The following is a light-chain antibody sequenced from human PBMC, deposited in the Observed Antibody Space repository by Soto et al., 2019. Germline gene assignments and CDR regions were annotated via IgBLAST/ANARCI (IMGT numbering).Light chain of an antibody. CDR3: SSYAGSGTFV. J-gene: IGLJ2*01. CDR2: QGT. Sequence: QSALTQPASVSGSPGQSITISCTGTSSDVGTYDLVSWYQQHPGKAPKLIIYQGTKRPSGVSNRFSGSKSGNTASLTISGLQAEDEADYHCSSYAGSGTFVFGGGTKLTVL. CDR1: SSDVGTYDL. V-gene: IGLV2-23*01.